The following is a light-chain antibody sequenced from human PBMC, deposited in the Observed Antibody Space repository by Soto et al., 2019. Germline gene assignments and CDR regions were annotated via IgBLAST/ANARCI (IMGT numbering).Light chain of an antibody. V-gene: IGKV3-15*01. CDR2: GAS. CDR1: QSVSSN. J-gene: IGKJ1*01. CDR3: QQYYKLTRP. Sequence: EIVMTQSPATLSVSPGERATLSCRASQSVSSNSAWYQQKPGQAPRLLIYGASTRATGIPARFSGSGSGTEFTLTISSLQSEDFAVYCCQQYYKLTRPFGQGTKVDIK.